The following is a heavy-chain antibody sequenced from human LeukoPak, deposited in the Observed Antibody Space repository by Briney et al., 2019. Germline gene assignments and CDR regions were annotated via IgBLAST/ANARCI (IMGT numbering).Heavy chain of an antibody. D-gene: IGHD1-14*01. CDR1: GFTFSSYW. J-gene: IGHJ5*02. Sequence: GGSLRLSCAASGFTFSSYWMHWVRQAPGKGLVWVSRINTDGSSTSYADSVKGRFTISRDNAKNTLYLQMNSLRAEDTAVYYCAKGRSPGTGAYNWFDPWGQGTLVTVSS. CDR2: INTDGSST. CDR3: AKGRSPGTGAYNWFDP. V-gene: IGHV3-74*01.